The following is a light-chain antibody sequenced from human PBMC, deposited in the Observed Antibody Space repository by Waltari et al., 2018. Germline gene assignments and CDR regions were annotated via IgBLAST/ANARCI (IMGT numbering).Light chain of an antibody. CDR2: KAS. Sequence: EIQMTQSPSPLSASVGDRVTITCRASQSITNWLAWYQQKPGKAPKHLIYKASNLESGVPSRFSGSGSGTEFTLTISSLQPDDFATYYCQQYDNYWTFGQGTKVEIK. V-gene: IGKV1-5*03. J-gene: IGKJ1*01. CDR1: QSITNW. CDR3: QQYDNYWT.